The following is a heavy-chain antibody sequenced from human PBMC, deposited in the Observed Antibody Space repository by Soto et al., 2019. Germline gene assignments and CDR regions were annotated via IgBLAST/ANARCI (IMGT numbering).Heavy chain of an antibody. D-gene: IGHD6-6*01. CDR3: ARERPDGARLDP. Sequence: QVQLQESRPGLVKPSQTLSLTCTVSGGSISSGDYYWSWIRQPPGNGLEWIGYIYSSGNTYYSPSLKSRVTISVDTSKDQFSLKRGSVTAADTAVYYCARERPDGARLDPWGQGTLVTVSS. CDR1: GGSISSGDYY. CDR2: IYSSGNT. V-gene: IGHV4-30-4*01. J-gene: IGHJ5*02.